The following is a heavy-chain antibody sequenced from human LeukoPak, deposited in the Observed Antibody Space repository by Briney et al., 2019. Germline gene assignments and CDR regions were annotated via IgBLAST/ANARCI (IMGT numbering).Heavy chain of an antibody. J-gene: IGHJ4*02. CDR1: GGTFSSYA. CDR2: IIPIFGTA. Sequence: SVKVSCKASGGTFSSYAISWVRQAPGQGLEWMGGIIPIFGTASYAQKFQGRVTITADESTSTAYMELSSLRSEDTAVYYCARDMQAGREGNYWGQGTLVTVSS. V-gene: IGHV1-69*13. CDR3: ARDMQAGREGNY. D-gene: IGHD2-2*01.